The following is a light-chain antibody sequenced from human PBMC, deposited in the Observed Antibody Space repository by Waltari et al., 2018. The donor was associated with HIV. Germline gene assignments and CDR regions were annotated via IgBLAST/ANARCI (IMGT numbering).Light chain of an antibody. CDR3: QTWDNRTARV. CDR1: KLGTKY. CDR2: QDD. J-gene: IGLJ1*01. V-gene: IGLV3-1*01. Sequence: SYELTQPPSVSVSPGQTASITCSGDKLGTKYAFWYQQKAGQSPVLVIYQDDKRPSGIPERFSGSNSWNTATLTISGTQAMDEADYYCQTWDNRTARVFGPGTKVTVL.